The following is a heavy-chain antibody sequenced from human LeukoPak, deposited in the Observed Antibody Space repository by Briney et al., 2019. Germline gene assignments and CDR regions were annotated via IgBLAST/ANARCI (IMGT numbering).Heavy chain of an antibody. Sequence: ASVKVSCKASGYTFTGYYMHWVRQAPGQGLEWMGWINPNNGGTNYAQRFQGRVTMTTDTSISTAYMELSRLRSDDTAVYYCARGTPSSWYGAVYWGQGTLVTVSS. CDR3: ARGTPSSWYGAVY. CDR2: INPNNGGT. CDR1: GYTFTGYY. J-gene: IGHJ4*02. D-gene: IGHD6-19*01. V-gene: IGHV1-2*02.